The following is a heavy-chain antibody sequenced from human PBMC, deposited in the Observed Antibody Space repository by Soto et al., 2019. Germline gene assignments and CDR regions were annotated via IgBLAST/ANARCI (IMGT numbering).Heavy chain of an antibody. V-gene: IGHV4-30-4*01. J-gene: IGHJ6*02. CDR1: GASISSGYYY. CDR3: AREMRYCTNGICHSYGMDV. CDR2: SHYSGST. D-gene: IGHD2-8*01. Sequence: SETLSLTCTVSGASISSGYYYWSWIRQPPGKGLEWIGYSHYSGSTFYNPSLKSRLTISVDTSKNQFSLKLRSVTATDTAVYFCAREMRYCTNGICHSYGMDVWGQGTTVTVSS.